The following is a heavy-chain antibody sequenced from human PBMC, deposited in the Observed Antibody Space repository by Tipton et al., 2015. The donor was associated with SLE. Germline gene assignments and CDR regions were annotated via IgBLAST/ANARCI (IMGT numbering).Heavy chain of an antibody. CDR2: IYDNGTP. CDR3: ARSRGYSYGDGWIDP. Sequence: TLSLTCTVSGGSVGSGSYYWNWIRQPPGKGLEWIGYIYDNGTPNYNPSLKSRATISMDTSGNKFSLNLSSVTAADTAVYYCARSRGYSYGDGWIDPWGQGTPVTVSS. V-gene: IGHV4-61*01. CDR1: GGSVGSGSYY. D-gene: IGHD5-18*01. J-gene: IGHJ5*02.